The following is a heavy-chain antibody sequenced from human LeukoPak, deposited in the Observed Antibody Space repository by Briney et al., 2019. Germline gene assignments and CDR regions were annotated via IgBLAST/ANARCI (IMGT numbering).Heavy chain of an antibody. J-gene: IGHJ5*02. CDR2: ITWNDDTT. D-gene: IGHD2/OR15-2a*01. CDR1: GFTFDDYA. Sequence: PGKSLKLSCVASGFTFDDYAVHWVRQTPEKGLEWVSGITWNDDTTGYADSVKGRFTISRDNAKKSVFLQMDSLRPDDTAKYYCVKDKGCCNFHWFDARGQGSLVAVSS. V-gene: IGHV3-9*01. CDR3: VKDKGCCNFHWFDA.